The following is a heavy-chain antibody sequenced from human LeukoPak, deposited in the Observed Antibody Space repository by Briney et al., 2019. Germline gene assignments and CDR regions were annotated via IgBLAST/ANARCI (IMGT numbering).Heavy chain of an antibody. D-gene: IGHD5-18*01. J-gene: IGHJ4*02. Sequence: SETLSLTCAVYGGSFSGYYWNWIRQPPGKGLEWIGEINHSGSTYYNPSLKSRVTISVDTSKNQFSLKLNSVTAADTAVYYCARVSGDSYGGNDYRGQGTLVTVSS. CDR1: GGSFSGYY. V-gene: IGHV4-34*01. CDR3: ARVSGDSYGGNDY. CDR2: INHSGST.